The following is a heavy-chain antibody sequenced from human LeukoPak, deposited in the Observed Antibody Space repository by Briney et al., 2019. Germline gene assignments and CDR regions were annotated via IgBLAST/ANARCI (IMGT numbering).Heavy chain of an antibody. J-gene: IGHJ6*02. CDR3: AKNGGPHGMDV. D-gene: IGHD3-16*01. CDR1: GFSPIGYY. Sequence: ARGSLRPSRGGPGFSPIGYYMNLIPQAPGKGLGWVANIKHDGSETNYVDSVKGRFTISRDNAKNSLHLQMNSLRVEDTAVYYCAKNGGPHGMDVWGQGTTVTVSS. CDR2: IKHDGSET. V-gene: IGHV3-7*02.